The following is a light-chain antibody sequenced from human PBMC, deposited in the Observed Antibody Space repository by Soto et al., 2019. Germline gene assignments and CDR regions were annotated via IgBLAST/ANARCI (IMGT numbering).Light chain of an antibody. CDR2: GAS. CDR3: QQYGASPT. J-gene: IGKJ1*01. CDR1: QSVISFY. V-gene: IGKV3-20*01. Sequence: ETVLTKSPGTLSLSPGETATLSCRASQSVISFYLAWYQQKPGQAPRLLIYGASSRATGIPDRFSGSGSGTDFTLTISRLEPEDFAVYYCQQYGASPTFGQGTKVEIK.